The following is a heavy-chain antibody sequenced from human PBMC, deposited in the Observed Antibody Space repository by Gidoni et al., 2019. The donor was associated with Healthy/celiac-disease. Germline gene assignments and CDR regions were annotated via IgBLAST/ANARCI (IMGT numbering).Heavy chain of an antibody. J-gene: IGHJ4*02. CDR2: IYTSGST. D-gene: IGHD3-10*01. Sequence: QVQLQASGPGLVKPSETLSLTCTVSGGSLSSYHWRWIRPPAGKGLEWIGRIYTSGSTNYNPSLKSRVTMSVDTSKNQFSLKLSSVTAADTAVYYCARDEITMVRGVIFYYFDYWGRGTLVTVSS. V-gene: IGHV4-4*07. CDR1: GGSLSSYH. CDR3: ARDEITMVRGVIFYYFDY.